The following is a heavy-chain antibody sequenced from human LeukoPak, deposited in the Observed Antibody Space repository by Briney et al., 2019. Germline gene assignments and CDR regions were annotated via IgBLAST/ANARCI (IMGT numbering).Heavy chain of an antibody. V-gene: IGHV3-48*01. CDR1: GFTFSSYS. J-gene: IGHJ3*02. CDR2: ISSSSSTI. CDR3: ARNFMGATISHDAFDI. D-gene: IGHD1-26*01. Sequence: SGGSLRLSCAASGFTFSSYSMNWVRQAPGKGLEWVSYISSSSSTIYYADSVKGRFTISRDNAKNSLYLQMNSLRAEDTAVYYCARNFMGATISHDAFDIWGQGTMVTVSS.